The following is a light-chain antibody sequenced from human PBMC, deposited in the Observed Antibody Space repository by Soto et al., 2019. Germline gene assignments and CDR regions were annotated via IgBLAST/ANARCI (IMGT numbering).Light chain of an antibody. J-gene: IGKJ1*01. CDR1: QSISSW. Sequence: DIQMTQTAATLSASAGYRVPITCRASQSISSWLAWYQQKLGKAPKLLIYDVSTLESGVPSRFSGSGSGTEFTLTISSLQPDDFATYYCQQYNSYWKMFGQGTKV. CDR2: DVS. CDR3: QQYNSYWKM. V-gene: IGKV1-5*01.